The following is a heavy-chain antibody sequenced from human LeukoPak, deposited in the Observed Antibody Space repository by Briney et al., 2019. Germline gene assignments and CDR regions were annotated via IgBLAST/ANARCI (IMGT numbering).Heavy chain of an antibody. Sequence: GGSLRLSCAASGFTFSSYAMHWVRQAPGKGLEYVSAISSNGGSTYYANSVKGGFTISRDNSKNTLYLQMGSLRAEDMAVYYCAREGIAAAGSFDYWGQGTLVTVSS. J-gene: IGHJ4*02. D-gene: IGHD6-13*01. CDR2: ISSNGGST. CDR1: GFTFSSYA. CDR3: AREGIAAAGSFDY. V-gene: IGHV3-64*01.